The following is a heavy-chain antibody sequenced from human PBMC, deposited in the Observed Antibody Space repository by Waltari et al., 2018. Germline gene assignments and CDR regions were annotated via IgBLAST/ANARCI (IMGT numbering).Heavy chain of an antibody. Sequence: QLQLQESGPGLVKPSETLSLTCTVSGGSISSSSYYWGWIRQPPGKGLEWIGSIYYSGITYYNPSLKSRVTISVDTSKNQFSLKLSSVTAADTAVHYCARPSYGDYGYAFDIWGQGTMVTVSS. CDR3: ARPSYGDYGYAFDI. CDR2: IYYSGIT. V-gene: IGHV4-39*01. J-gene: IGHJ3*02. CDR1: GGSISSSSYY. D-gene: IGHD4-17*01.